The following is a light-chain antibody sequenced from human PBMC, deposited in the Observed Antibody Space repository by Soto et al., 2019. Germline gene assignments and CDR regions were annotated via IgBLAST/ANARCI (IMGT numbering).Light chain of an antibody. CDR3: QQYKSWFT. J-gene: IGKJ2*01. Sequence: IVMTQSPATLSVSPGERATLSCRASQSINNNLAWYQQKPGQAPRLLIYDASTGATDIPARFSGSGSGTEFTLTISSLQSEDSAVYYCQQYKSWFTFVQGTKLEIK. CDR1: QSINNN. CDR2: DAS. V-gene: IGKV3-15*01.